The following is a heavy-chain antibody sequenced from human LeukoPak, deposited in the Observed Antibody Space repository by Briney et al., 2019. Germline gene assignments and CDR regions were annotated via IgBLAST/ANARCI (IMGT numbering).Heavy chain of an antibody. CDR1: GYTFTGYY. Sequence: ASVKVSCKASGYTFTGYYMHWVRQAPGQGLEWMGWINPNSGGTNYAQKFQGRVTTTRDTSISTAYMELSRLRSDDAAVYYCARGVRHYDSSGYSAGDAFDIWGQGTMVTVS. D-gene: IGHD3-22*01. CDR2: INPNSGGT. CDR3: ARGVRHYDSSGYSAGDAFDI. J-gene: IGHJ3*02. V-gene: IGHV1-2*02.